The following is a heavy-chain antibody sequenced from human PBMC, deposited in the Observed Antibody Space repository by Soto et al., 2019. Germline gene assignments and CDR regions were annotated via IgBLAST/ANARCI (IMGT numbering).Heavy chain of an antibody. J-gene: IGHJ5*02. D-gene: IGHD1-26*01. CDR1: GCSINSDDSF. CDR2: LYYGGST. V-gene: IGHV4-39*01. Sequence: PSETLSLTCSVSGCSINSDDSFWGWVRQSPGKGLEWIGSLYYGGSTFYNPSLKSRVTISLDTSKNQFSLRLTSVTAADTAIYYCARQLPVGATSWFDPWGQGTLVTVS. CDR3: ARQLPVGATSWFDP.